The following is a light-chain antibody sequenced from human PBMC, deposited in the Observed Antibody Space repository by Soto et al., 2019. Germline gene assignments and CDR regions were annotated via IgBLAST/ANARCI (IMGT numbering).Light chain of an antibody. V-gene: IGLV2-11*01. J-gene: IGLJ2*01. CDR3: CSYAGSYTLL. Sequence: QSALTQPRSVSGSPGQSVTISCTGTSTDVGAYNYVSWYQVHPGKAPKLMIYDVSQRPSGVPDRFSGSKSANTASLTVSGLQAEDEADYFCCSYAGSYTLLFGGGTKVTVL. CDR1: STDVGAYNY. CDR2: DVS.